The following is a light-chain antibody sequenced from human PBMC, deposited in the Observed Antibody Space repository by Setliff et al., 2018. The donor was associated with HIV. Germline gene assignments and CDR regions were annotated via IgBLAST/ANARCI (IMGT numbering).Light chain of an antibody. CDR1: SSDIGRYNY. V-gene: IGLV2-23*02. Sequence: ALTQPASVSGSPGQSVTISCTGTSSDIGRYNYVSWYQQHPGKAPKLLISEVSHRPSGVSNRFSGSKSGSTASLAISGLQADDEGDYYCCSYAGTDTFVVFGTGTKVTVL. CDR2: EVS. CDR3: CSYAGTDTFVV. J-gene: IGLJ1*01.